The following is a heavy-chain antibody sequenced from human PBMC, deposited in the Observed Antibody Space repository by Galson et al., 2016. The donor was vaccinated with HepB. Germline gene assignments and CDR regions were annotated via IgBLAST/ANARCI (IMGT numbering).Heavy chain of an antibody. J-gene: IGHJ2*01. CDR1: GFSLSSSGVG. CDR2: IYWDDDK. V-gene: IGHV2-5*02. Sequence: VKPTQTLTLTCTFSGFSLSSSGVGVGWIRQPPGKALEWLALIYWDDDKRYSPSLKSRLTITKDTSKNQVVLTMTNMDPVDTATYYCAHWGEQIRGYWYFDLWGRGTLVTVSS. CDR3: AHWGEQIRGYWYFDL. D-gene: IGHD3-10*01.